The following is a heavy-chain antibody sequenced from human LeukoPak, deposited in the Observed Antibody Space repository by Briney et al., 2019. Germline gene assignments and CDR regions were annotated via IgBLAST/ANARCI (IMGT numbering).Heavy chain of an antibody. J-gene: IGHJ5*02. CDR3: ARSGSGWFDR. V-gene: IGHV3-53*01. Sequence: GGSLRLFCAASGFPVSSNFISWVRQAPEKGLEWVSVMYSDGSTYYADSVKSRFTISRDNSKNTVYLQMNSLRVEYTATYYGARSGSGWFDRWGQGTLVTVSS. D-gene: IGHD6-19*01. CDR1: GFPVSSNF. CDR2: MYSDGST.